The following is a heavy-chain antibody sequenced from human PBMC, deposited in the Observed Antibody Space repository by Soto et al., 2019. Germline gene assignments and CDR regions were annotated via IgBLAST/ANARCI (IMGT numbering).Heavy chain of an antibody. Sequence: EVQLVESGGGLVQRGGSLRLSCAASGFTVSSFYMTWVRQAPGKGLQWVAVISSGGSTYYADSVKGRFTISRDNSKNTLYLEMNSLRAEDTAVYYCARDTFGGAYDFLHGGQGTLVTVSS. V-gene: IGHV3-66*01. CDR1: GFTVSSFY. CDR3: ARDTFGGAYDFLH. J-gene: IGHJ4*02. CDR2: ISSGGST. D-gene: IGHD3-3*01.